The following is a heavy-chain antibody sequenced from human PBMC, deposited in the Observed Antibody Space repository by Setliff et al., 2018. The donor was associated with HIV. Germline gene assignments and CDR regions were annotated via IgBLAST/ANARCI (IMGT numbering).Heavy chain of an antibody. CDR1: GFSFSSYS. V-gene: IGHV3-48*01. CDR3: ARREYNYVPRAFDL. D-gene: IGHD3-16*01. J-gene: IGHJ3*01. CDR2: IYTGSNTI. Sequence: GSLRLSCVGSGFSFSSYSMSWVRRAPGKGLEWIAYIYTGSNTIFYGDSAEGRFTISRDNVKNSVYLQMNSLRVEDTAVYYCARREYNYVPRAFDLWGRGTVVTVSS.